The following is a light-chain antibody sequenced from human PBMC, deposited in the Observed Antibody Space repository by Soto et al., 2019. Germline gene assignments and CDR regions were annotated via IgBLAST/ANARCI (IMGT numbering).Light chain of an antibody. V-gene: IGLV2-14*01. CDR2: EVS. Sequence: QSALTQPASVSGSPGQSITISCTGSSSDVGAYKYVSWFQQHPGKAPKLIIYEVSNRPSGVSDRFSGSKSGNTAPLTISGLQAEDEADYHCSSYTTTTAWVLGGGTKVTVL. J-gene: IGLJ3*02. CDR1: SSDVGAYKY. CDR3: SSYTTTTAWV.